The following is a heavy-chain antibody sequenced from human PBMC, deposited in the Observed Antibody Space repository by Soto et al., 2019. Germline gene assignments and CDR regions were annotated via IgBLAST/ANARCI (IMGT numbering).Heavy chain of an antibody. CDR1: GGSVSSSSYY. V-gene: IGHV4-39*01. CDR2: VYYSGST. Sequence: SETLSLTCTVSGGSVSSSSYYWGWVRQPPGKGLEWIGSVYYSGSTYYNPSLESRVTISVDKSKNQFSVKLTSVTAADTAVYYCARPYASGWFGRNAFDFWGQGILVTVSS. J-gene: IGHJ4*02. CDR3: ARPYASGWFGRNAFDF. D-gene: IGHD6-19*01.